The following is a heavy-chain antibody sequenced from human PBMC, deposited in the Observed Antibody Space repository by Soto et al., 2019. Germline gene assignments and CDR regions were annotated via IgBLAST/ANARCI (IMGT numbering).Heavy chain of an antibody. CDR3: ARRGSGSPIGAPPEPVIFDY. CDR2: IIPIFGTA. D-gene: IGHD1-26*01. V-gene: IGHV1-69*13. CDR1: GGTFSSYA. Sequence: ASVKVSCKASGGTFSSYAISWVRQAPGQGLEWMGGIIPIFGTANYAQKFQGRVTITADESTSTAYMELSSLRSEDTAVYYCARRGSGSPIGAPPEPVIFDYWGQGTLVTVSS. J-gene: IGHJ4*02.